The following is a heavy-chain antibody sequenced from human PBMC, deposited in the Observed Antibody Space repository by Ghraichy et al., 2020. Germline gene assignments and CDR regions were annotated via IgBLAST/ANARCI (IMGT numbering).Heavy chain of an antibody. CDR2: IGISGGSI. CDR3: ASWPYGSGRYATFDI. V-gene: IGHV3-23*01. Sequence: GGSLRLSCAASGFTFSSYAMNWVRQAPGKGLEWLSFIGISGGSIYYADSVKGRFTISRDNSKNTLLLQMNSLRAEDTAIYYCASWPYGSGRYATFDIWGQGTMVTVSS. D-gene: IGHD3-10*01. J-gene: IGHJ3*02. CDR1: GFTFSSYA.